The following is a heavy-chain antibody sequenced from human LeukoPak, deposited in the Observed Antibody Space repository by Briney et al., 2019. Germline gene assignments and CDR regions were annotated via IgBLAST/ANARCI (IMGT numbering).Heavy chain of an antibody. V-gene: IGHV1-2*02. J-gene: IGHJ3*02. Sequence: EASVKVSCKASGYTFTGYYMHWVRQAPGQGLEWMGWINPNSGGTNYAQKFQGRVTMTRDTSISAVYMELSSLKSDDTAVYYCAREVDAFDIWGQGTMVTVSS. D-gene: IGHD2-15*01. CDR2: INPNSGGT. CDR3: AREVDAFDI. CDR1: GYTFTGYY.